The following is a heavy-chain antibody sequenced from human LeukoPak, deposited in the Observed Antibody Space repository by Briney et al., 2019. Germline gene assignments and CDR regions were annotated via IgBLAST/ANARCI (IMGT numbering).Heavy chain of an antibody. CDR1: GGTFSSYA. CDR2: IIPIFGTA. D-gene: IGHD2-8*01. CDR3: ASVYLYGMDV. Sequence: EASVKVSCKASGGTFSSYAISWVRQAPGQGLEWMGGIIPIFGTANYAQKFQGRVTMTRDTPTNTVYTELSSLRTEDTAVYYCASVYLYGMDVWGQETTVTVSS. V-gene: IGHV1-69*05. J-gene: IGHJ6*02.